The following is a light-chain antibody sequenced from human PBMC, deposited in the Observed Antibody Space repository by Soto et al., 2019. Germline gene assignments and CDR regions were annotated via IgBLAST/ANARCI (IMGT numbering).Light chain of an antibody. CDR3: QQYYSTWT. J-gene: IGKJ1*01. V-gene: IGKV4-1*01. CDR2: WAS. CDR1: QSVLYSSNNKNY. Sequence: DIVMTQSPDSLAVSLGERANINCKSSQSVLYSSNNKNYLAWYQQKPGQPPKLLIYWASIRESGVPDRFSGSGSGTDFTLTISSLQAEGVAVYYCQQYYSTWTFGQGTKVEIK.